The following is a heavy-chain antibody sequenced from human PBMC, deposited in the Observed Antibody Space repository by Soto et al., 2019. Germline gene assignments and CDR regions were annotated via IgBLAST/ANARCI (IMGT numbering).Heavy chain of an antibody. D-gene: IGHD1-26*01. Sequence: ASVHVSCLASGYTFPSYYMHWLRQAPGQGLEWMGIINPSGGSTSYAQKFQGRVTMTRDTSTSTVYMELSSLRSEDTAVYYCARVSGSYYHPFDYWGQGTLVTVSS. J-gene: IGHJ4*02. V-gene: IGHV1-46*01. CDR2: INPSGGST. CDR3: ARVSGSYYHPFDY. CDR1: GYTFPSYY.